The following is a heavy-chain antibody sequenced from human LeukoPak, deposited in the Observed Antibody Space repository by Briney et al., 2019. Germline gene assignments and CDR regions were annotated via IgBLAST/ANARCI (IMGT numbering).Heavy chain of an antibody. CDR3: ARGPSPGWYSSSWYYFDY. D-gene: IGHD6-13*01. J-gene: IGHJ4*02. CDR2: INPNSGGT. V-gene: IGHV1-2*02. Sequence: ASVKVSCKASGYTFTGYYMHWVRQAPGQGLEWMGWINPNSGGTNYAQKFQGRVTMTRDTSISTAYMELSRLRSDDTAVYYCARGPSPGWYSSSWYYFDYWGQGTLVTVSS. CDR1: GYTFTGYY.